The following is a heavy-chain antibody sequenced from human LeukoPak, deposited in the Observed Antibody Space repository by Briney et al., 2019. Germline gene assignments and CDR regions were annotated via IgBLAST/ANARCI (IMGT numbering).Heavy chain of an antibody. V-gene: IGHV3-48*04. J-gene: IGHJ4*02. Sequence: TGGSLRLSCAASGFTFDINGMNWIRQAPGKGLEWVSHISSGSSPKYYADSVRGRFTISRDNAKKSLYLQMNSLRVEDTAVYYCARGDDGAYWGQGTLVTVSS. D-gene: IGHD3-16*01. CDR2: ISSGSSPK. CDR1: GFTFDING. CDR3: ARGDDGAY.